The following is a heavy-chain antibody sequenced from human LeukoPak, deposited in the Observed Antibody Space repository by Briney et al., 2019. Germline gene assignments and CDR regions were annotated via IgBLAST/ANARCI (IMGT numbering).Heavy chain of an antibody. CDR2: IWYGGSNK. Sequence: GRSLRLSCAASGFTFSSYGMHWVRQAPGKGLEWVAVIWYGGSNKYYADSVKGRFTISRDNSKNTLYLQMNSLRAEDTAVYYCAKALASRSNTNYYYYYMDVWGKGTTVTVSS. V-gene: IGHV3-30*18. J-gene: IGHJ6*03. CDR3: AKALASRSNTNYYYYYMDV. D-gene: IGHD2/OR15-2a*01. CDR1: GFTFSSYG.